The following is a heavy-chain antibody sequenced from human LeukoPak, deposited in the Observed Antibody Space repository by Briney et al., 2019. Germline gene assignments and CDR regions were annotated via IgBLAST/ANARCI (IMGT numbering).Heavy chain of an antibody. CDR2: IYYSGST. Sequence: SQTLSLTCTVSGGSISSGGYSWGWIRQHPGKGLEWIGYIYYSGSTYYNPSLRSRVTISVDTSKNQFSLKLSSVTAADTAVYYCARDYGDRGLDYWGQGTLVTVSS. V-gene: IGHV4-31*03. CDR1: GGSISSGGYS. D-gene: IGHD4-17*01. J-gene: IGHJ4*02. CDR3: ARDYGDRGLDY.